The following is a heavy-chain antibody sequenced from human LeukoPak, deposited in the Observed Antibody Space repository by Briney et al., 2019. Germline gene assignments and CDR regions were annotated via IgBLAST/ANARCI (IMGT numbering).Heavy chain of an antibody. CDR3: AIDQPVAGVSNFDS. D-gene: IGHD6-19*01. CDR2: INPNTGNP. CDR1: GYTFTRYA. J-gene: IGHJ4*02. Sequence: ASVKVSCKASGYTFTRYAMNWLRQAPGQGLEWMGWINPNTGNPTYAQAFTGRFVFTLDTSVSTAYLQISSLNTEDTAVYYCAIDQPVAGVSNFDSWGQGTLVTVSS. V-gene: IGHV7-4-1*02.